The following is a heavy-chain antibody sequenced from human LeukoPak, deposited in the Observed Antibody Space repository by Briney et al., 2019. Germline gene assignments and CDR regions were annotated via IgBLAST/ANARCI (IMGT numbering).Heavy chain of an antibody. Sequence: PGGSLRLSCAASGFTFSSYGMSWVRQAPGKGLEWVSYISSSGSTIYYADSVKGRFTISRDNAKNSLYLQMNSLRAEDTAVYYCARATEDYYYYMDVWGKGTTVTISS. CDR3: ARATEDYYYYMDV. V-gene: IGHV3-48*04. CDR1: GFTFSSYG. J-gene: IGHJ6*03. CDR2: ISSSGSTI. D-gene: IGHD1-14*01.